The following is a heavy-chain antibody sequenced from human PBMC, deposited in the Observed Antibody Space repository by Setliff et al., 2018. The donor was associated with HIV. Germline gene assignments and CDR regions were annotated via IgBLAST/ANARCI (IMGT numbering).Heavy chain of an antibody. CDR3: ASQPSGHFYYYMHV. CDR1: GGSISNGGYY. J-gene: IGHJ6*03. D-gene: IGHD1-1*01. Sequence: SETLSLTCTVSGGSISNGGYYWSWIRQHPGKGLEYIGYFSYSGNIYYNPSLKSRVTISVDTSKNQFSPKVSSVTGADTGVYYCASQPSGHFYYYMHVWGKGTTVTVSS. CDR2: FSYSGNI. V-gene: IGHV4-31*03.